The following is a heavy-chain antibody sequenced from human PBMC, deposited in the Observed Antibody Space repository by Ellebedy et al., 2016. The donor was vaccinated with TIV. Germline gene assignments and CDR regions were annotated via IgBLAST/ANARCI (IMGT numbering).Heavy chain of an antibody. V-gene: IGHV3-21*01. D-gene: IGHD3-10*01. CDR1: GFPFSSYS. CDR2: ISSSSSYI. Sequence: GESLKISCAASGFPFSSYSMNWVRQAPGKGLEWVSSISSSSSYIYYADSVKGRFTISRDNAKNSLYLQMNSLRAEDTAVYYCARDVYYASGSFTQDWFDPWGQGTLVTVSS. CDR3: ARDVYYASGSFTQDWFDP. J-gene: IGHJ5*02.